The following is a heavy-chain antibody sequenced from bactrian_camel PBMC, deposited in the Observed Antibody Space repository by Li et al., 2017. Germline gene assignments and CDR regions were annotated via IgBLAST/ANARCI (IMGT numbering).Heavy chain of an antibody. CDR2: INSRGGST. V-gene: IGHV3S40*01. J-gene: IGHJ6*01. CDR1: GFTFSSYA. Sequence: VQLVESGGGLVQPGGSLRLSCAASGFTFSSYAMSWVRQAPGKGLEWVSAINSRGGSTYYVDSVKGRFTISHDSTNNTVYLQMNDLKVDDTAMYYCAADPRIGSWCVRSAVMTDFNYWGQGTQVTVS. CDR3: AADPRIGSWCVRSAVMTDFNY. D-gene: IGHD6*01.